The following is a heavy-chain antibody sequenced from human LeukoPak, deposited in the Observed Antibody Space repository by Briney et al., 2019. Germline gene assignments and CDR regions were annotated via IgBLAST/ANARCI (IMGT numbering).Heavy chain of an antibody. Sequence: SETLSLTCTVSGVSISSYYWSWIRQPPGKGLEWIGYIYYSGSTNYNPSLKSRVTISVDTSKNQFSLKLSSVTAADTAVYYCARTYYGSGSYFKGAFDIWGQGTMVTVSS. CDR2: IYYSGST. V-gene: IGHV4-59*01. CDR3: ARTYYGSGSYFKGAFDI. CDR1: GVSISSYY. J-gene: IGHJ3*02. D-gene: IGHD3-10*01.